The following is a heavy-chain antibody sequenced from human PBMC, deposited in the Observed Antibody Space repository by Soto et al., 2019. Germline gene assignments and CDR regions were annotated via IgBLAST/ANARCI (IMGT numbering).Heavy chain of an antibody. CDR1: GRSISSCSYY. V-gene: IGHV4-61*01. J-gene: IGHJ6*02. CDR2: IYYSGST. Sequence: PSKTLSLTCTVTGRSISSCSYYWSWIWHPPAKGLEWIGYIYYSGSTNYNPSLKSRVTISVDTSKNQFSLKLSSVTAADTAVYYCARDATDNPHYYYGMDVWGQGTTVTVSS. D-gene: IGHD2-15*01. CDR3: ARDATDNPHYYYGMDV.